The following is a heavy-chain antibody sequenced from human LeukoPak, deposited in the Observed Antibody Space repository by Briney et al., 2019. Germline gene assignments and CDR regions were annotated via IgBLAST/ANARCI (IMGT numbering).Heavy chain of an antibody. CDR1: GYSFSNYW. CDR3: ARRAYCGGDCHNWFDP. J-gene: IGHJ5*02. Sequence: GESLKISCKGSGYSFSNYWIGWVRQMPGKGLEWMGIIYPGDSDTRNSPSFQGQVTISADKSISTAYLQWSSLKASDTAMYYCARRAYCGGDCHNWFDPWGQGTLVTVSS. D-gene: IGHD2-21*02. CDR2: IYPGDSDT. V-gene: IGHV5-51*01.